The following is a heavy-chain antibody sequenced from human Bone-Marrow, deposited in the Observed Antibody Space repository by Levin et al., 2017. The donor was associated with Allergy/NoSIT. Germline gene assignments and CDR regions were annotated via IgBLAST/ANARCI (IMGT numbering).Heavy chain of an antibody. D-gene: IGHD6-19*01. V-gene: IGHV3-30*18. J-gene: IGHJ4*02. CDR1: GFTFSGYG. CDR3: AKDMGGLIFTGWCFDY. CDR2: ISYDGNTK. Sequence: GESLKISCAASGFTFSGYGMHWVRQAPGKGLEWVAVISYDGNTKYYADSVKDRFTISRDFSKNTLFLHMNSLRAEDTAVYYCAKDMGGLIFTGWCFDYWGQGTLVTVSS.